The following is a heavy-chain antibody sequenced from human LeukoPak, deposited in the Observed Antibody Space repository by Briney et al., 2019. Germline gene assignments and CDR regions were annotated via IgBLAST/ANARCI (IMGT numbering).Heavy chain of an antibody. D-gene: IGHD6-6*01. CDR1: GYTFTSYY. J-gene: IGHJ2*01. Sequence: ASVKVSCKASGYTFTSYYMHWVRQAPGQGLEWMGRINPNSGGTNYAQKFQGRVTMTRDTSISTACMELSRLRSDDTAVYYCARDLGFGYSSSPGYFDLWGRGTLVTVSS. CDR2: INPNSGGT. CDR3: ARDLGFGYSSSPGYFDL. V-gene: IGHV1-2*06.